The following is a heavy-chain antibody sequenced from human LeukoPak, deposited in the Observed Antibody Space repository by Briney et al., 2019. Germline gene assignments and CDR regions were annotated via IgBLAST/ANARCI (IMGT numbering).Heavy chain of an antibody. CDR2: ISAYNGNT. V-gene: IGHV1-18*01. D-gene: IGHD3-22*01. CDR3: ARKEYYYDSSGYYSGYYGMDV. J-gene: IGHJ6*02. CDR1: GYTFTSYG. Sequence: ASVKVSCKASGYTFTSYGISWVRQAPGQGLEWMGWISAYNGNTNYAQKLQGRVTMTTDTSTSTAYMELGSLRSDDTAVYYCARKEYYYDSSGYYSGYYGMDVWGQGTTVTVSS.